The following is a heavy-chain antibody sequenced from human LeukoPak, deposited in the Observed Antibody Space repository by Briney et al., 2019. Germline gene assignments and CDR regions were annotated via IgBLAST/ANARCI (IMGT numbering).Heavy chain of an antibody. CDR1: GYTFTNHH. CDR2: IHPNGGDT. CDR3: ASHYGPGPV. Sequence: GASLKVSCKAPGYTFTNHHIYWVRQAPGRGLEWMGWIHPNGGDTIYAQKFQGRATMPTDTSITTAYVELTSLRSGDTAVYYCASHYGPGPVWGQGTLVTVS. D-gene: IGHD3-10*01. V-gene: IGHV1-2*02. J-gene: IGHJ4*02.